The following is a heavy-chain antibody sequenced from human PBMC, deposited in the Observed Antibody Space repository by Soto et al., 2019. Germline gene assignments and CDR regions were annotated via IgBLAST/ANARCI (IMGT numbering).Heavy chain of an antibody. CDR2: INPNSGGT. Sequence: GAPAQPCCEASRVTFTGHYIQWVRQDKRQGLEWMGWINPNSGGTSYAQKFQGRVTMTRDTSITTAYMELSRLSSDDTAVYYCAKSGSFIRPSIAYFAFLVKRTLVIV. CDR1: RVTFTGHY. D-gene: IGHD1-26*01. V-gene: IGHV1-2*02. J-gene: IGHJ4*02. CDR3: AKSGSFIRPSIAYFAF.